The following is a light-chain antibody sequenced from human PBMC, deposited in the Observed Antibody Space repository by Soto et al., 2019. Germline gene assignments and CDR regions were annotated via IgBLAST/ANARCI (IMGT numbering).Light chain of an antibody. V-gene: IGKV1-12*01. CDR2: AAS. CDR3: QQANSFPLT. J-gene: IGKJ4*01. Sequence: DIQMTQSPSSVSASVGDRVTITCRASQGITNWLAWYQQKPGKAPKLLIYAASGLPSGVPSRFSGSGSGTDFTLTISRLQPEDFATYYCQQANSFPLTFGGGTQVEIK. CDR1: QGITNW.